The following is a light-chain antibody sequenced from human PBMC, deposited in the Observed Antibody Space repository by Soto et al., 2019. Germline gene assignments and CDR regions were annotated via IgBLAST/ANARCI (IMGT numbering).Light chain of an antibody. CDR3: MQALQAPLT. Sequence: DIVMTQSPLSLPVTPGEPASISCRSSQSLPYSNGFNYLDWYLQKPGQSPQLLIYLGSNRASGVPDRFSGSGSGTVFTLKISRVEAEDVGVYYCMQALQAPLTFGGGTKVEIK. CDR2: LGS. CDR1: QSLPYSNGFNY. V-gene: IGKV2-28*01. J-gene: IGKJ4*01.